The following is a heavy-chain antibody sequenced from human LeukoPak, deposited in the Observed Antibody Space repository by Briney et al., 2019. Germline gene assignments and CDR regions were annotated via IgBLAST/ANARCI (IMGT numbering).Heavy chain of an antibody. J-gene: IGHJ4*02. CDR1: GYRFTTYW. V-gene: IGHV5-51*01. Sequence: GESLKISCKGSGYRFTTYWIGWGRQMPGKGLEWMGSIYPGDSDTRYSPSFQGQVTISADKSISTAYLQWSSLKASDTAIYYCAIQQKQCLDHIDHWGQGTLVTVSS. D-gene: IGHD6-19*01. CDR2: IYPGDSDT. CDR3: AIQQKQCLDHIDH.